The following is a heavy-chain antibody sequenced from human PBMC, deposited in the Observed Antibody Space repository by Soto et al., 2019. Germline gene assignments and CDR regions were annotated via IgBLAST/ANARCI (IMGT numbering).Heavy chain of an antibody. V-gene: IGHV1-69*02. CDR2: IIPILGVA. Sequence: QVQLVQSGAEVKKPGSSVKVSCKASGSTFSNYTISWVRQAPGQGLEWMGRIIPILGVANYAQKFQGRVTITADKSTSTVDMEMSSLRSEDTAVYYCARVAEMGIVTKGFYYYMDVWGEGTTVTVSS. D-gene: IGHD2-2*03. J-gene: IGHJ6*03. CDR1: GSTFSNYT. CDR3: ARVAEMGIVTKGFYYYMDV.